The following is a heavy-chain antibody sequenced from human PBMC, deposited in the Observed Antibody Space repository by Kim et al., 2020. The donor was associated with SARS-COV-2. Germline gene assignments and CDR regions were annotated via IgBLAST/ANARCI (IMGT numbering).Heavy chain of an antibody. CDR2: IYHSGST. CDR3: ASRRITMVRGAWYFDL. CDR1: GYSISSGYY. V-gene: IGHV4-38-2*02. Sequence: SETLSLTCTVSGYSISSGYYWGWIRQPPGKGLEWIGSIYHSGSTYYNPSLKSRVTISVDTSKNQFSLKLSSVTAADTAVYYCASRRITMVRGAWYFDLWG. D-gene: IGHD3-10*01. J-gene: IGHJ2*01.